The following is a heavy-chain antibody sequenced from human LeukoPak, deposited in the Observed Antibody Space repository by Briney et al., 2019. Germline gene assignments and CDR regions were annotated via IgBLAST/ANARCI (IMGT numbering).Heavy chain of an antibody. CDR2: ISSSGSTI. CDR1: GFTFSDYY. V-gene: IGHV3-11*04. Sequence: PGGSLRLSCAASGFTFSDYYMSWIRQAPGKGLEWVSYISSSGSTIYYADSVKGRFTISRDNAKNSLYLQMNSLRAEDTAVYYCARALTYGDYTFDYWGQGTLVTVSS. J-gene: IGHJ4*02. CDR3: ARALTYGDYTFDY. D-gene: IGHD4-17*01.